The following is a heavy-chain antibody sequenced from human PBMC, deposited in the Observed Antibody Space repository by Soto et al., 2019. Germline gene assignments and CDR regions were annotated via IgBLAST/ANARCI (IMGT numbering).Heavy chain of an antibody. CDR3: ARDRVTYDSSGYYEDI. J-gene: IGHJ3*02. Sequence: ASVKVSCKASGGTFSSYTIIWVRQAPGQGLEWMGRIIPILGIANYAQKFQGRVTITADKSTSTAYMELSSLRSEDTAVYYCARDRVTYDSSGYYEDIWGQGTMVTVSS. D-gene: IGHD3-22*01. V-gene: IGHV1-69*04. CDR2: IIPILGIA. CDR1: GGTFSSYT.